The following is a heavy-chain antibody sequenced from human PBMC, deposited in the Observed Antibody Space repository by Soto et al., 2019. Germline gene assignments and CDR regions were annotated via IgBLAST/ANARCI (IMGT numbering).Heavy chain of an antibody. V-gene: IGHV3-48*03. D-gene: IGHD3-22*01. CDR1: GFTFSSSE. CDR2: IHPGGQTI. J-gene: IGHJ3*01. Sequence: GGSLRLSCAASGFTFSSSEMYWVRQAPGKGLEWISYIHPGGQTIFYAESVKGRFTISRDNAKNSVYLQMNSLRAEDTAVYYCARRVSRWGQGTMVTVS. CDR3: ARRVSR.